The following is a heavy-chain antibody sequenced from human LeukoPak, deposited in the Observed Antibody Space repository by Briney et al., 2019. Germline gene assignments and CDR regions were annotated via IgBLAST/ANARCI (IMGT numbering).Heavy chain of an antibody. CDR2: IYSGGST. Sequence: GGSLRLSCAASGFTVSSNYMSWVRQAPGKGLEWVSVIYSGGSTYYADSVKGRFTISRDNSKNTLYLQMNSLRAEDTAVHYCASPRAAAKENYYYGMDVWGQGTTVTVSS. V-gene: IGHV3-53*01. CDR3: ASPRAAAKENYYYGMDV. J-gene: IGHJ6*02. D-gene: IGHD6-13*01. CDR1: GFTVSSNY.